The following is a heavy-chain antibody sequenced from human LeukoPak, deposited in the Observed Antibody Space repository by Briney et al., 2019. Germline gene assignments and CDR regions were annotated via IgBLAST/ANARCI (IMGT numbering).Heavy chain of an antibody. V-gene: IGHV4-39*07. Sequence: SETLSLTCTVSGVSLSSSSYYWGWLRQPRGKGLEWIGSICYSGSTYYSPFLKRRVTISVDTSKNQFSLKLSSVTAAVTAVYYCARETEWYSDVGRVFDYWGQGTLVTVSS. CDR3: ARETEWYSDVGRVFDY. J-gene: IGHJ4*02. CDR1: GVSLSSSSYY. D-gene: IGHD3-3*01. CDR2: ICYSGST.